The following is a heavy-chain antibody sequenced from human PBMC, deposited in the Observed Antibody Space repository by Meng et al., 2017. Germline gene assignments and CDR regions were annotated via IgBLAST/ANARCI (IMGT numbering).Heavy chain of an antibody. Sequence: QVQPVACGAEVKKPGSSVKVPCKASGGSFSSKGIRWVRQAPGQGLEWMGGIIPIFGTANYAQKFQGRVTITADESTSTAYMELSSLRSEDTAVYYCARALKHYYDSSGYRVGYFDYWGQGTLVTVSS. CDR2: IIPIFGTA. J-gene: IGHJ4*02. V-gene: IGHV1-69*01. D-gene: IGHD3-22*01. CDR3: ARALKHYYDSSGYRVGYFDY. CDR1: GGSFSSKG.